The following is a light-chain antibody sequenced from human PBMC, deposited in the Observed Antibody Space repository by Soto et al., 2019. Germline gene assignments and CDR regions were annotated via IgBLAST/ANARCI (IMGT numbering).Light chain of an antibody. CDR2: DVS. CDR1: SSDVGGYNY. V-gene: IGLV2-14*01. Sequence: QSVLPQPASVSGSPGQSITISCTGTSSDVGGYNYVSWYQQHPGKAPKLTIYDVSTRPSGVSNRFSGSKSGNTASLTISGLQAEDEADYYCSSYTSDITPYVFGAGTKVTVL. J-gene: IGLJ1*01. CDR3: SSYTSDITPYV.